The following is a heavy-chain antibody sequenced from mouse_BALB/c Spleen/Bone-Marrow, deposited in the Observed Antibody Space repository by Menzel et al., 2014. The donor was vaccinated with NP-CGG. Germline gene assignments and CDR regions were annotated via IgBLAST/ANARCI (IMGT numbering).Heavy chain of an antibody. V-gene: IGHV1-18*01. CDR3: ARGRFAY. CDR2: INPNIGGT. Sequence: VQLQQSGPELVKPGASVRISCKTSGYTFTEYTIHCVKQSHGRSLEWIGNINPNIGGTTYNQKFKGKATLTVDMSSSTAYMDLRSLTSEDSAVYYCARGRFAYWGQGTLVTVSA. CDR1: GYTFTEYT. J-gene: IGHJ3*01.